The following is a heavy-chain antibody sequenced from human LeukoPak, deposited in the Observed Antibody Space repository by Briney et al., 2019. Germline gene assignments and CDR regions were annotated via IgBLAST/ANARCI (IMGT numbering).Heavy chain of an antibody. CDR1: GGSISNYY. V-gene: IGHV4-59*01. D-gene: IGHD6-19*01. CDR2: IYYSGST. J-gene: IGHJ4*02. Sequence: SETLSLTCTVSGGSISNYYWNWIRQPPGKGLEWIGSIYYSGSTNYNPSLKSRVTISVDTSKNQFSLKLSSVTAADTAVYYCARGGWYYFYWGQGTLVTVSS. CDR3: ARGGWYYFY.